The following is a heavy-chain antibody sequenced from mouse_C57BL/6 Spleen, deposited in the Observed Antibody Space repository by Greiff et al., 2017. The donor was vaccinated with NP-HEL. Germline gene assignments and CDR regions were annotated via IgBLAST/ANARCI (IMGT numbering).Heavy chain of an antibody. CDR2: IDPEDGDT. J-gene: IGHJ3*01. Sequence: DVKLQESGAELVRPGASVKLSCTASGFNIKDYYMHWVKQRPEQGLEWIGRIDPEDGDTEYAPKFQGKATMTADTSSNTAYLQLSSLTSEDTAVYYCTTPTLLRGFAYWGQGTLVTVSA. V-gene: IGHV14-1*01. CDR1: GFNIKDYY. D-gene: IGHD1-1*01. CDR3: TTPTLLRGFAY.